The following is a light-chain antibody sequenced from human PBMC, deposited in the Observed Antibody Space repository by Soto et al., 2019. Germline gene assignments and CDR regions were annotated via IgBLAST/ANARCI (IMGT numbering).Light chain of an antibody. CDR3: SSYTSSSTLVV. V-gene: IGLV2-14*01. Sequence: QSALTQPASVSGSPGQSITISCTGTSSDVGGYNYVSWYQQHPGKAPKLMIYDVSNRPSGVSNRFSGSKSGNTASLIVSGLQAEDEADYYCSSYTSSSTLVVFGGGTKPNVL. CDR2: DVS. CDR1: SSDVGGYNY. J-gene: IGLJ2*01.